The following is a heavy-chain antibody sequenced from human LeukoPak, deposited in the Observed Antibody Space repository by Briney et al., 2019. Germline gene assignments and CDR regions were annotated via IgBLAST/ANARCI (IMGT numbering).Heavy chain of an antibody. CDR1: DDSITSSSYY. D-gene: IGHD3-10*01. J-gene: IGHJ4*02. Sequence: SETLSLTCTVSDDSITSSSYYWGWIRQPPGTGLEWIGTIHYSGFTHYNPSLTSRLALFINASKNQFSLRLNSVTVADTAIYYCARRGGFGATFDHWGQGTLVTVSS. CDR2: IHYSGFT. V-gene: IGHV4-39*01. CDR3: ARRGGFGATFDH.